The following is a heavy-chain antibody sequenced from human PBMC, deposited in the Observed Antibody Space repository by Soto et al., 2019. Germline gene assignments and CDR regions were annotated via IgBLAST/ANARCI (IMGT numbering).Heavy chain of an antibody. Sequence: QLQLVQSGAEVKKPGSSVKVSCKASGGTFSSYAISWVRQAPGQGLEWMGGIIPIFGTSNYAQKFQGRGTITADESTSKDYMELRSLRSEDTAVYYCASSITGTGEVWFDPWGRGNLVTVSS. CDR2: IIPIFGTS. D-gene: IGHD1-20*01. J-gene: IGHJ5*02. V-gene: IGHV1-69*01. CDR1: GGTFSSYA. CDR3: ASSITGTGEVWFDP.